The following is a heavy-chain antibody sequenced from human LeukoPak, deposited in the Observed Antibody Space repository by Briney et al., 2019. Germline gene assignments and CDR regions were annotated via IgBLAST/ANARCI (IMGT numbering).Heavy chain of an antibody. D-gene: IGHD3-22*01. CDR3: ARDRYYDSSGYYPRFDY. V-gene: IGHV6-1*01. J-gene: IGHJ4*01. CDR2: TYYRSKWYN. CDR1: GDSVSSNSAA. Sequence: SQTLSLTCAISGDSVSSNSAAWNWIRQSPSRGLEWLGRTYYRSKWYNDYAVSVKSRITINPDTSKNQFSLQLNSVTPEDTAVYYCARDRYYDSSGYYPRFDYWGHGTLVTVSS.